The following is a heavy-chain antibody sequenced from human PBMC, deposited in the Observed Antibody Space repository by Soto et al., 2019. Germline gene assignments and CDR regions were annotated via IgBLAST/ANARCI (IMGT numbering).Heavy chain of an antibody. D-gene: IGHD3-3*01. Sequence: GASVKFSCKASGGTFSSYAISWVRQSPGQGLEWMGGSIPIFGTANYAQKFQGRVTITAEEHTTTAYKELSGLRSEDKAVHYWANHYDFWSGYSRERYGTDVSGQGTPDPVSS. CDR1: GGTFSSYA. CDR2: SIPIFGTA. CDR3: ANHYDFWSGYSRERYGTDV. J-gene: IGHJ6*01. V-gene: IGHV1-69*13.